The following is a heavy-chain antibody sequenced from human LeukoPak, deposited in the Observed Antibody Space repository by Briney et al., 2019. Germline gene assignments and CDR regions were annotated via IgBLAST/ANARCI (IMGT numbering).Heavy chain of an antibody. V-gene: IGHV3-21*01. J-gene: IGHJ4*02. D-gene: IGHD3-22*01. CDR1: GFTFSRYS. Sequence: GGTLRFSCAGSGFTFSRYSLKWQPHAQGNQLLGVSSISSSSSYIFYADSVNGRFTISRDNAKYSLYLQMNSLRAEDTAVYYCARDTGGSSGDYYAFDYWGQGTLVTVSS. CDR2: ISSSSSYI. CDR3: ARDTGGSSGDYYAFDY.